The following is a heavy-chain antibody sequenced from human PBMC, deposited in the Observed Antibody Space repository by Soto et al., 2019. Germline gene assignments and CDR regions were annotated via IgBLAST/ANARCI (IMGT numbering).Heavy chain of an antibody. V-gene: IGHV4-39*01. CDR3: ARTMVLRFLEWPFDY. CDR1: GGSISSSSYY. CDR2: IYYSGST. Sequence: SETLSLTCTVSGGSISSSSYYWGWIRQPPGKGLEWIGSIYYSGSTHYNPSLKSRVTISVDTSKNQFSLKLSSVTAADTAVYYCARTMVLRFLEWPFDYWGQGTLVTVSS. J-gene: IGHJ4*02. D-gene: IGHD3-3*01.